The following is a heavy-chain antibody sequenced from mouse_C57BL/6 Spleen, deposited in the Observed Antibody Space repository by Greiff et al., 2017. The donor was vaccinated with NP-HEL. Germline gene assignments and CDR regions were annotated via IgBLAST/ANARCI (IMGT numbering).Heavy chain of an antibody. CDR1: GYAFTNYL. Sequence: QVQLQQSGAELVRPGTSVKVSCKASGYAFTNYLIEWVKQRPGQGLEWIGVINPGSGGTNYNEKFKGKATLTADKSSSTAYMQLSSLTSEDSAVYFCARQVVYDYDGLDYWGQGTTLTVSS. D-gene: IGHD2-4*01. CDR2: INPGSGGT. V-gene: IGHV1-54*01. J-gene: IGHJ2*01. CDR3: ARQVVYDYDGLDY.